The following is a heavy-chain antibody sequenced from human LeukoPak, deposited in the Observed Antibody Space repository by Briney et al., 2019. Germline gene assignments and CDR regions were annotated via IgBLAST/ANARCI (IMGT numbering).Heavy chain of an antibody. CDR3: ARDPGYCTNGVCYTDRYYFDY. CDR1: GYTFTGYY. J-gene: IGHJ4*02. V-gene: IGHV1-2*06. D-gene: IGHD2-8*01. CDR2: INPNSGGT. Sequence: GASVKVSCKASGYTFTGYYMHWVRQAPGQGLEWMGRINPNSGGTNYAQKFQGRATMTRDTSISTAYMELSRLRSDDTAVYYCARDPGYCTNGVCYTDRYYFDYWGQGTLVTVSS.